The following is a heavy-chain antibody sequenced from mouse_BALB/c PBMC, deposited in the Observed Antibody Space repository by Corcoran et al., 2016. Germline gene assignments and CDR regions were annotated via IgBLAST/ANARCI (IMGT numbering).Heavy chain of an antibody. D-gene: IGHD1-1*01. CDR2: IDPANGNT. CDR3: ARFYYYGSYWYFDV. CDR1: GFNIKDTY. J-gene: IGHJ1*01. Sequence: EVQLQQSGAELVKPGASVKLSCTASGFNIKDTYMHWVKQRPEQGLEWIGRIDPANGNTKYDPKFQGKATITADTSSNTAYLQLSSLTSEDTAVYYCARFYYYGSYWYFDVWGAGTTVTVSS. V-gene: IGHV14-3*02.